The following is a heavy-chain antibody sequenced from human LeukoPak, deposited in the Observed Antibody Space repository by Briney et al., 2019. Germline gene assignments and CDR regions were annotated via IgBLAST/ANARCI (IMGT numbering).Heavy chain of an antibody. CDR3: AREYYDSSGSPYFDY. Sequence: GGSLRLSCAASEFTFSTYAMSWVRQAPGKGLVWVSRINSDGSSTTYGDSVKGRFTISRDNAKNTLYMYIHSLRAEDTAVYYCAREYYDSSGSPYFDYWGQGTLVTVSS. CDR2: INSDGSST. J-gene: IGHJ4*02. V-gene: IGHV3-74*01. CDR1: EFTFSTYA. D-gene: IGHD3-22*01.